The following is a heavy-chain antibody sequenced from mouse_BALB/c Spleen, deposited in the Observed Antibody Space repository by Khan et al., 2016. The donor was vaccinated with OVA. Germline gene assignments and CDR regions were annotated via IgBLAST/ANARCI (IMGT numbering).Heavy chain of an antibody. CDR1: GYTFTEYT. Sequence: VQLQQSGPELVKPGASVKMSCKTSGYTFTEYTLHWVKQSHGKSLEWIGVIDPKNGVTSYNQQFKGKATLTVDRYSSTAYMEFRSLTSEDSAVSYCARDAERYWGQGTSGTVSS. CDR3: ARDAERY. J-gene: IGHJ4*01. CDR2: IDPKNGVT. V-gene: IGHV1-22*01.